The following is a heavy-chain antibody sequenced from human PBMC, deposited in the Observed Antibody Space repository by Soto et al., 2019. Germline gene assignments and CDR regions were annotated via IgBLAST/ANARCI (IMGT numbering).Heavy chain of an antibody. J-gene: IGHJ6*02. D-gene: IGHD5-18*01. Sequence: SETLSLTCTVSGGSISSSSYYWGWIRQPPGKGLEWIGSIYYSGSTYYNPSLKSRVTISVDTSKNQFSLKLSSVTAADTAVYYCARHFGKSLYSYGRDYYCYGMDVSGQGSTDTVSS. CDR1: GGSISSSSYY. V-gene: IGHV4-39*01. CDR2: IYYSGST. CDR3: ARHFGKSLYSYGRDYYCYGMDV.